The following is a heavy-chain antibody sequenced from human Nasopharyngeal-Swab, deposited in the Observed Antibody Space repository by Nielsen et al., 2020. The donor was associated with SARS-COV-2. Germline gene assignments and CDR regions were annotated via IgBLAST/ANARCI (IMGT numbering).Heavy chain of an antibody. V-gene: IGHV3-15*01. Sequence: LTCVGSGFRFIYAWMSWVRQAPGKGPVWVGRMLRKKDGEKTDYAAPVKGRFTISRDDRKNTLYLQMSSLRIEEKGKEEGRKEKEEGEGGGMRADFWGQGTMVTVSS. CDR1: GFRFIYAW. D-gene: IGHD3-16*01. J-gene: IGHJ4*02. CDR3: RKEKEEGEGGGMRADF. CDR2: MLRKKDGEKT.